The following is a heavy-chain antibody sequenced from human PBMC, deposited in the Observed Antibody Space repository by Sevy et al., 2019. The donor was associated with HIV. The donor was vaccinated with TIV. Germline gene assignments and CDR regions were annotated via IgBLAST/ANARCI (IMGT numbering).Heavy chain of an antibody. Sequence: GGSLRLSCAASGFIFSTYTMTWVRQAPGKGLEWVSGISGSGGSTYYADSLTGRFTIFRDNSKNTVYLQMNSVRAEDTAVYYCAKGDRTFYGLDVWGQGTTVTVSS. CDR3: AKGDRTFYGLDV. V-gene: IGHV3-23*01. J-gene: IGHJ6*02. CDR1: GFIFSTYT. D-gene: IGHD2-15*01. CDR2: ISGSGGST.